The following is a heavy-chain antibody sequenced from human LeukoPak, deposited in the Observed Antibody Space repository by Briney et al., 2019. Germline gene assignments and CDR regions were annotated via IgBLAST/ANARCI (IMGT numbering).Heavy chain of an antibody. Sequence: ASVKVSCKASGYTFTNYVIHGVRQAPGQRLEWMGWINAGNGNTKYSQKFQGRVTITRDTSASTAYMELSSLRSEDTAVYYCARSYSGNYDNWGQGTLVTVSS. V-gene: IGHV1-3*01. D-gene: IGHD1-26*01. J-gene: IGHJ4*02. CDR1: GYTFTNYV. CDR2: INAGNGNT. CDR3: ARSYSGNYDN.